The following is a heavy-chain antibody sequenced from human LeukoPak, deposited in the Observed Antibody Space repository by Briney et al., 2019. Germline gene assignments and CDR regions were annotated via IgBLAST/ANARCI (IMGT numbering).Heavy chain of an antibody. CDR1: GYSISSGYY. V-gene: IGHV4-38-2*02. CDR2: IYHSGST. CDR3: ARVEGYYDSRGQGAFDI. Sequence: PSETLSLTCTVSGYSISSGYYWGWIRQPPGKGLEWIGSIYHSGSTYYNPSLKSRVTISVDTSKNQFSLKLSSVTAADTAVYYCARVEGYYDSRGQGAFDIWGQGTMVTVSS. D-gene: IGHD3-22*01. J-gene: IGHJ3*02.